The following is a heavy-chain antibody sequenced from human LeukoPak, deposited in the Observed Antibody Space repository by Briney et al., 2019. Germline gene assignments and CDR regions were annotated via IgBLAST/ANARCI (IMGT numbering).Heavy chain of an antibody. CDR3: ARGRFLISWLAAFDI. CDR2: INHSGST. V-gene: IGHV4-34*01. J-gene: IGHJ3*02. D-gene: IGHD6-13*01. CDR1: GGSFSGYY. Sequence: SETLSLTCAVYGGSFSGYYWSWIRQPPGKGLEWIGEINHSGSTNYNPSLKSRVTISVDTSKNQFSLKLSSVTAADTAVYYCARGRFLISWLAAFDIWGQGTMVTVSS.